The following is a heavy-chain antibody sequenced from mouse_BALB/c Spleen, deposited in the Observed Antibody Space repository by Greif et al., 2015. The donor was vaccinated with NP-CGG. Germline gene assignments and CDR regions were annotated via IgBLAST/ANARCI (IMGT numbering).Heavy chain of an antibody. CDR2: IYPGSGST. V-gene: IGHV1S22*01. CDR3: TRSKYGNYGFYAMDY. CDR1: GYTFTSYW. D-gene: IGHD2-10*02. Sequence: LQQSGSELVRPGASVKLSCKASGYTFTSYWMHWVKQRPGQGLEWIGNIYPGSGSTNYDEKFKSKDTLTVDTSSSTAYMQLSSLTSEDSAVYYCTRSKYGNYGFYAMDYWGQGTSVTVSS. J-gene: IGHJ4*01.